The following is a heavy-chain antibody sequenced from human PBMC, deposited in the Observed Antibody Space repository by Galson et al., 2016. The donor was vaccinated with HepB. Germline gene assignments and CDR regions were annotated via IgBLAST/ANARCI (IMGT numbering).Heavy chain of an antibody. CDR1: GFTFRYFS. CDR2: ISDDGSSK. V-gene: IGHV3-30*04. CDR3: ARGVTGRLAHHYYGMDV. J-gene: IGHJ6*02. D-gene: IGHD1-14*01. Sequence: SLSLSCAASGFTFRYFSIHWVRQAPGKGLEWVTIISDDGSSKNYADSVKGRFTISRANSKNTVNLQMNNLRTEDSAVYSCARGVTGRLAHHYYGMDVWGPGTTVTVSS.